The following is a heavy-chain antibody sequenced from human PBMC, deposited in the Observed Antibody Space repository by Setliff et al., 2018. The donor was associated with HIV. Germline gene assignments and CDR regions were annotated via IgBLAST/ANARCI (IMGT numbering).Heavy chain of an antibody. Sequence: GGSLRLSCAASGFTFSGFWMTWVRQAPGEGLEWVANINEDGCEKYYVDSVKGRFTISRDNSQNSLYLQINSLSAEDTAVYYCARILSTTPPKYWGQGSLVTVSS. V-gene: IGHV3-7*01. CDR3: ARILSTTPPKY. D-gene: IGHD5-12*01. J-gene: IGHJ4*02. CDR1: GFTFSGFW. CDR2: INEDGCEK.